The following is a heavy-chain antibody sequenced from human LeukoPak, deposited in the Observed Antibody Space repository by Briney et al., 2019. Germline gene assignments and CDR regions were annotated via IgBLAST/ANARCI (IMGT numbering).Heavy chain of an antibody. CDR1: GGSISSYY. D-gene: IGHD3-3*01. CDR2: IYTSGST. CDR3: ARDEVRYYDFWSGTTNNWFNP. V-gene: IGHV4-4*07. J-gene: IGHJ5*02. Sequence: SETLSLTCTVSGGSISSYYWSWIRQPAGKGLEWIGRIYTSGSTNCNPSLKSRVTMSVDTSKNQFSLKLSSVTAADTAVYYCARDEVRYYDFWSGTTNNWFNPWGQGTLVTVSS.